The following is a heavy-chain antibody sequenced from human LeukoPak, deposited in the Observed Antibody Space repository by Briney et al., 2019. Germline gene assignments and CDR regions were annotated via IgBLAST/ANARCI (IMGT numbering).Heavy chain of an antibody. V-gene: IGHV4-39*01. CDR3: ARREIAADDLYYFDY. D-gene: IGHD6-13*01. CDR2: IYYSGST. J-gene: IGHJ4*02. Sequence: SETLSLTCTVSGGSISSSSYYWGWIRQPPGKGLEWSGSIYYSGSTYYNPSLNSRVTISVDTSKNQFSLKLSSVTAADTAVYYCARREIAADDLYYFDYWGQGTLVTVSS. CDR1: GGSISSSSYY.